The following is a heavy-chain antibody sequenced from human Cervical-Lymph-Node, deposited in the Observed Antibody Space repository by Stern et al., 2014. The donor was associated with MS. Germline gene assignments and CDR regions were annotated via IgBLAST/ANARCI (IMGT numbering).Heavy chain of an antibody. Sequence: QLVQSGAEVKKPGSSVKVSCKASGGTFSSYAISWVRQAPGQGLEWMGRIIPILGIANYAQRFQGRVTITADKSTSTAYMELSSLRSEDTAVYYCARTTVTTDYYGMDVWGQGTTVTVSS. D-gene: IGHD4-17*01. CDR3: ARTTVTTDYYGMDV. J-gene: IGHJ6*02. CDR1: GGTFSSYA. CDR2: IIPILGIA. V-gene: IGHV1-69*09.